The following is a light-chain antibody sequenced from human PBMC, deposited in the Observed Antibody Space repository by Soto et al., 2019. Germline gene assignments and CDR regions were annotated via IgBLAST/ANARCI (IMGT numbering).Light chain of an antibody. J-gene: IGKJ1*01. V-gene: IGKV1-8*01. CDR2: AAS. CDR1: QGISSY. CDR3: QQYYSYPR. Sequence: AIRMTQSPSSLSASTGDRVTITCRASQGISSYLAWYQQKPGKAPKLLIYAASTLQSGVPSMFSGSGSGTDFTLTISCLQSEDVATYYCQQYYSYPRFGQGTKVEIK.